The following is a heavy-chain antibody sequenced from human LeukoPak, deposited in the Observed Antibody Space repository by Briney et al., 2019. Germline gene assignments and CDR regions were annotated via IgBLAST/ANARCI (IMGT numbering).Heavy chain of an antibody. J-gene: IGHJ4*02. V-gene: IGHV3-21*01. CDR1: GFTFSSYS. CDR3: ARAGGSTVSHSDY. CDR2: ISTSTSYI. Sequence: GGSLRLSCAASGFTFSSYSMNWIRQAPGKGLEWVSSISTSTSYIYYADSVKGRFTISKDNAKNSLYLQMNSLRAEDTAVYYCARAGGSTVSHSDYWGQGTLVTVSS. D-gene: IGHD4-17*01.